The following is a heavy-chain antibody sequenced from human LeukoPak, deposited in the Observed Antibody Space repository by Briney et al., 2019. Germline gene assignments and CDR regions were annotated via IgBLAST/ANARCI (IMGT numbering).Heavy chain of an antibody. D-gene: IGHD4-17*01. CDR1: GLTFSNAW. Sequence: PGGSLRLSCVPSGLTFSNAWMSWVRQAPGQGLEWVGRIKRKSDGGTTDYAAPVKDRFAISSNDSKNTVYLQMNSLKTEDTAVYYCTPYGDYEGVCFYWGQGTLVTVSS. CDR3: TPYGDYEGVCFY. V-gene: IGHV3-15*01. J-gene: IGHJ4*02. CDR2: IKRKSDGGTT.